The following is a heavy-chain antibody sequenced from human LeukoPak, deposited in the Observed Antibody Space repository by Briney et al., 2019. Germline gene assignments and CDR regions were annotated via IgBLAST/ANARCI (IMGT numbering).Heavy chain of an antibody. CDR3: AKTYYDILTGYYPSRFDP. CDR2: IYYSGST. V-gene: IGHV4-39*07. J-gene: IGHJ5*02. Sequence: SETLSLTCTVYAGSISSRSYYWGWILEPPGKGLGWIGRIYYSGSTYYNPYLKSRVTISAATSKNQFSLKLSSVTAADTAVYYCAKTYYDILTGYYPSRFDPWGQGTLVTVSS. D-gene: IGHD3-9*01. CDR1: AGSISSRSYY.